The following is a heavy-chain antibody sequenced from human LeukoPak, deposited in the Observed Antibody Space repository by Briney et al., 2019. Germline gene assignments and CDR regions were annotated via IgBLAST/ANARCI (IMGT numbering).Heavy chain of an antibody. Sequence: GGSLRLSCAASRFTFSNYAMNWVRQGPGKGLEWVSAISTSGSAEYAASVKGRLTVFRDNSKNTLFLQMSSLRAEDTAVYYCAEGSDCSVDCSGPDFWGQGTLVSVSS. CDR3: AEGSDCSVDCSGPDF. J-gene: IGHJ4*02. CDR1: RFTFSNYA. V-gene: IGHV3-23*01. D-gene: IGHD2-21*01. CDR2: ISTSGSA.